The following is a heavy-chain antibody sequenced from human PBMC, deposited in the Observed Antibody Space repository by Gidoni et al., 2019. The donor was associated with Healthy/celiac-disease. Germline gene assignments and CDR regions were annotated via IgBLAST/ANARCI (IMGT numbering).Heavy chain of an antibody. CDR1: GFSLSTSGMR. D-gene: IGHD2-15*01. V-gene: IGHV2-70*04. J-gene: IGHJ4*02. CDR2: IDWDDDK. Sequence: QVTSQESVPALAKPTQALTLTCTFSGFSLSTSGMRGSWIRQPPGTALEWLARIDWDDDKFYSTSLKTRLTISKDTSKNQVVLTMTNMDPVDTATYYCARAYVGYCSGGSCYPYFDYWGQGTLVTVSS. CDR3: ARAYVGYCSGGSCYPYFDY.